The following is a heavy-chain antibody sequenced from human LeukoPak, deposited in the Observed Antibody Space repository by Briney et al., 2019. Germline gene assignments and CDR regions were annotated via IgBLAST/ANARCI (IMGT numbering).Heavy chain of an antibody. CDR3: ARTDYYDSSGYYDY. J-gene: IGHJ4*02. CDR1: RYTFTSYD. CDR2: ISAYNGNT. D-gene: IGHD3-22*01. Sequence: ASVKVSCKASRYTFTSYDINWVREAAGQGLEWMGWISAYNGNTNYAQKLQGRVTMTTDTSTSTAYMELRSLRSDDTAVYYCARTDYYDSSGYYDYWGQGTLVTVSS. V-gene: IGHV1-18*04.